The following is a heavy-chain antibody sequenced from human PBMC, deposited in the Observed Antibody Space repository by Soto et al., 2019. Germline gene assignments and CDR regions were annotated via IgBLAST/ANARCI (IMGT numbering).Heavy chain of an antibody. J-gene: IGHJ6*02. CDR3: ATQGFGVLHGLVDV. Sequence: QVQLQESGPGLVKPSETLFLTCTVSGGPISSISNHYCSWFRLPPGKGLEWIGYMSYSGFTRYNPSLKSRVIISMDSSKNQFSLNLTSVTAADTAVYYCATQGFGVLHGLVDVWGQGTTVTVSS. V-gene: IGHV4-59*08. CDR1: GGPISSISNHY. D-gene: IGHD3-10*01. CDR2: MSYSGFT.